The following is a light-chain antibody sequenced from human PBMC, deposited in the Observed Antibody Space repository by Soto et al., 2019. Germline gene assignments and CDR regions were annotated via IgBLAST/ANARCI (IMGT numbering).Light chain of an antibody. CDR2: GAS. CDR1: QSVSSN. V-gene: IGKV3-15*01. CDR3: QQYNNWPPLT. Sequence: EIVMTQSPATLSVSPGERATLSCRASQSVSSNLAWYQQKPGQAPRLLICGASIRATGIPARFSGSGSGTEFTLTISSLQSEDFAVYYCQQYNNWPPLTSGGGTKVEIK. J-gene: IGKJ4*01.